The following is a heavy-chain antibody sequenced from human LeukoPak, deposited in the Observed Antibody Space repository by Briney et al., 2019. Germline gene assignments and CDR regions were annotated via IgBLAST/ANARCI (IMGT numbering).Heavy chain of an antibody. CDR1: VGSFSGYH. J-gene: IGHJ4*02. Sequence: SETLSLTCAVYVGSFSGYHWSWIRQPPGKGLEWIGEINHSGSTNYNPSLKSRVTISVDTSKNQFSLKLSSVTAADTAVYYCARVTYLHRGSSSSWYDYWGQGSLVTVSS. V-gene: IGHV4-34*01. CDR3: ARVTYLHRGSSSSWYDY. D-gene: IGHD6-13*01. CDR2: INHSGST.